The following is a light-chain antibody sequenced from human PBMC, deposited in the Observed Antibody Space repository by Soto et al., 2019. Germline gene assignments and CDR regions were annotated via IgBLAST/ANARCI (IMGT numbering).Light chain of an antibody. V-gene: IGKV1-5*01. Sequence: DIQMTQSPSTLSASVGARVPITCRASQSISSWLAWYQQKPGKAPKVLINDASSLKSGVPSRFSGSGSGTEFTLTISSLQPDDFATYYCQQYNSYPWTFGQGTKVDI. CDR2: DAS. CDR3: QQYNSYPWT. CDR1: QSISSW. J-gene: IGKJ1*01.